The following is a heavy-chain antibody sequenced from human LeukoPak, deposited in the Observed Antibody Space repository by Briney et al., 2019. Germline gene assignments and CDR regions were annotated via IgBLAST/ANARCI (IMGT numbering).Heavy chain of an antibody. J-gene: IGHJ5*02. CDR1: GGSFSGYY. Sequence: SETLSLTCAVYGGSFSGYYWSWIRQPPGKELEWIGEINHSGSTNYNPSLKSRVTISVDTSKNQFSLKLSSVTAADTAVYYCAKYSSSWYMGWFDPWGQGTLVTVSS. V-gene: IGHV4-34*01. CDR3: AKYSSSWYMGWFDP. D-gene: IGHD6-13*01. CDR2: INHSGST.